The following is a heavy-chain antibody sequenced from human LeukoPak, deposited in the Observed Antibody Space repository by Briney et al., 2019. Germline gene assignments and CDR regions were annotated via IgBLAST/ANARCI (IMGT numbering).Heavy chain of an antibody. CDR3: AKGNGYSYGRYYFDY. D-gene: IGHD5-18*01. V-gene: IGHV3-23*01. CDR2: ITASGGNT. CDR1: GFTFSSYA. Sequence: GGSLRLSCAASGFTFSSYAMGWVRQAQGKGLEWFSAITASGGNTYYADSVKGRFTISRDNSKNTLYLQVNSLRAEDTAVYYCAKGNGYSYGRYYFDYWGQGTLVTVSS. J-gene: IGHJ4*02.